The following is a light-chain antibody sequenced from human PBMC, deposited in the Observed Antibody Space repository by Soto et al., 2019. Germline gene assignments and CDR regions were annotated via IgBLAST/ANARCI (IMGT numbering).Light chain of an antibody. J-gene: IGLJ2*01. CDR2: SND. Sequence: QSVLTQPPSASGTPGQRVTISCSGSSSNIGSHAVNWYQQLPGTAPKLLIYSNDQWPSGVPDRFSGSKSGTSASLAISGLQSEDEADYYCAAWDDSLNGPVFGGGTQLTVL. V-gene: IGLV1-44*01. CDR3: AAWDDSLNGPV. CDR1: SSNIGSHA.